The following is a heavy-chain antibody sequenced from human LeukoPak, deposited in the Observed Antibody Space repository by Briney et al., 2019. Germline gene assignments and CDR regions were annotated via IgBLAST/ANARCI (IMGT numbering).Heavy chain of an antibody. Sequence: PSETLSLTCTVSGGSISSSSYYWGWIRQPPGKGLEWIGEINHSGSTNYNPSLKSRVTISVDTTKNQFSLKLSSVTAADTAVYYCARSYYYDSSGSPDAFDIWGQGTMVTVSS. CDR1: GGSISSSSYY. CDR3: ARSYYYDSSGSPDAFDI. D-gene: IGHD3-22*01. CDR2: INHSGST. J-gene: IGHJ3*02. V-gene: IGHV4-39*07.